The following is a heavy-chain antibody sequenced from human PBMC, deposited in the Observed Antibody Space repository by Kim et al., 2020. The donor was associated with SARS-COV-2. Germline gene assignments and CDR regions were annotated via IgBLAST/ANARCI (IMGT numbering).Heavy chain of an antibody. CDR2: ISYDGSNK. V-gene: IGHV3-30*18. CDR1: GFTFSSYG. J-gene: IGHJ4*02. Sequence: GGSLRLSCAASGFTFSSYGMHWVRQAPGKGLEWVAVISYDGSNKYYADSVKGRFTISRDNSKNTLYLQMNSLRAEDTAVYYCAKARVGATVFDYWGQGTLVTVSS. CDR3: AKARVGATVFDY. D-gene: IGHD1-26*01.